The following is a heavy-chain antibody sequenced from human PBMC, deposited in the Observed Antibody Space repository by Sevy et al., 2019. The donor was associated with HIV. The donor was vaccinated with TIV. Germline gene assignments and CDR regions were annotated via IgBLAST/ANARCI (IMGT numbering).Heavy chain of an antibody. J-gene: IGHJ4*02. V-gene: IGHV3-30*03. D-gene: IGHD1-1*01. CDR3: ARDGGWYNYAPSDY. CDR1: GFSFSSHG. CDR2: ISYDGNKK. Sequence: GGSLRLSCAASGFSFSSHGMHWVRQAPGKGLEWQSVISYDGNKKYYADSVKGRFTISRDNSKNPLYLQMNSLRPEDTAVYYCARDGGWYNYAPSDYWGQGTLVTVSS.